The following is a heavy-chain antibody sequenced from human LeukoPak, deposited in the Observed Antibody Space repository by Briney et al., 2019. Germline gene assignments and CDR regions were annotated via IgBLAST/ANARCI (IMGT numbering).Heavy chain of an antibody. CDR1: GGSISTYY. CDR3: AREYNYYDSSGWDAFEI. CDR2: IYYSGST. Sequence: PSETLSLTCTVSGGSISTYYWNWIRQPTGKGLEWIGYIYYSGSTNYNPSLTGRVTISVDTSKNQFSLKLSSVTAADTAVYYCAREYNYYDSSGWDAFEIWGQGTMVTVSS. V-gene: IGHV4-59*01. D-gene: IGHD3-22*01. J-gene: IGHJ3*02.